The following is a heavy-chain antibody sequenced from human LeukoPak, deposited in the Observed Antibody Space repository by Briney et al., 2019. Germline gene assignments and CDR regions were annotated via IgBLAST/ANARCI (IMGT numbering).Heavy chain of an antibody. Sequence: SETLSLTCTVSGGSISSYYWSWIRQPPGKGLEWIGYIYYSGSTNYNPSLKSRVTISVDTSKNQFSLKLSSVTAADTAVYYCARDVSSGWSFFDYWAREPWSPSPQ. D-gene: IGHD6-19*01. CDR3: ARDVSSGWSFFDY. CDR2: IYYSGST. CDR1: GGSISSYY. V-gene: IGHV4-59*01. J-gene: IGHJ4*02.